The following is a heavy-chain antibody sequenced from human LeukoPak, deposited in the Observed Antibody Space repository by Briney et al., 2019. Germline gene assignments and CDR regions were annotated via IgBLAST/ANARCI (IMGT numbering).Heavy chain of an antibody. V-gene: IGHV4-39*01. J-gene: IGHJ4*02. Sequence: SETLSLTCTVSGGSISSRSYYWGWIRQPPGKGLEWIGTIYYSGSTYYNPSLKSRATISVDTSKNHFSLKLSSVTAADTAVYYCARHLPQGTTMAGRGFDFWGQGTLVTVSS. CDR1: GGSISSRSYY. CDR3: ARHLPQGTTMAGRGFDF. CDR2: IYYSGST. D-gene: IGHD1-1*01.